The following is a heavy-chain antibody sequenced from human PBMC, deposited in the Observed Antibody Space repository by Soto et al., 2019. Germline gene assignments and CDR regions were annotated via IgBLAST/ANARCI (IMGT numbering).Heavy chain of an antibody. CDR1: GFTFSNAW. V-gene: IGHV3-15*07. D-gene: IGHD2-21*02. J-gene: IGHJ4*02. CDR3: TTRVVVTAILVDY. Sequence: PGGSLRLSCAASGFTFSNAWMNWVRQAPGKGLEWVGRIKSKTDGGTTDYAAPVKGRFTISRDDSKNTLYLQMNSLKTEDTAVYYCTTRVVVTAILVDYWGQGTLVTVSS. CDR2: IKSKTDGGTT.